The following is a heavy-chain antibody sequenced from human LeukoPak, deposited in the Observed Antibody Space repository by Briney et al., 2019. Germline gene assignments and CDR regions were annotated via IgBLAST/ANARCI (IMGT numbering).Heavy chain of an antibody. CDR3: ARGGTSTPPAVDY. CDR2: INAGNGNT. CDR1: GFTFTSYA. Sequence: ASVKVSCKASGFTFTSYAMHWVRQAPGQRLDWMGWINAGNGNTRYSQKFQGRVTITRDTSASTAYMELSSLRSDDTAVYYCARGGTSTPPAVDYWGQGSLVTASS. V-gene: IGHV1-3*01. J-gene: IGHJ4*02. D-gene: IGHD1-1*01.